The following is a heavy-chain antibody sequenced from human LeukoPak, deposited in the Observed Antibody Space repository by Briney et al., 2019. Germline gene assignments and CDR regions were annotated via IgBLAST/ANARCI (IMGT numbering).Heavy chain of an antibody. D-gene: IGHD2-21*01. CDR1: GFTFSNYW. CDR3: ASDSFSISAQSTVNFGY. J-gene: IGHJ4*02. CDR2: VNADGSAQ. V-gene: IGHV3-7*01. Sequence: GGSLRLSCAASGFTFSNYWMSWVRQAPGKGLEWVANVNADGSAQYYVGSVRGRFTISRDNAKNSLYLQMNSLRVEDTAVYYCASDSFSISAQSTVNFGYWGQGILVTVSS.